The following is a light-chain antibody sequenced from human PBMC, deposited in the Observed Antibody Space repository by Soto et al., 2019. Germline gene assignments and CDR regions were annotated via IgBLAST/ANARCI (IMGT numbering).Light chain of an antibody. V-gene: IGKV3-15*01. Sequence: EIVMTQSPATLSVSPGERATLSCRASQSVSSNLAWYQQKPGQAPRLLIYGASTRAAGIPARFSGSGSGTEFTLTISSLQSEDFAVYYCHQYNNWPPLTFGAGTKVDIK. CDR1: QSVSSN. J-gene: IGKJ4*01. CDR2: GAS. CDR3: HQYNNWPPLT.